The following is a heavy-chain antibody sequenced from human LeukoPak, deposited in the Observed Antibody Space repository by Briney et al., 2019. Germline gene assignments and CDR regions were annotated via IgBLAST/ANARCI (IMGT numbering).Heavy chain of an antibody. CDR1: GFTFSDYY. CDR3: ARASGSYQDAFDI. J-gene: IGHJ3*02. D-gene: IGHD1-26*01. V-gene: IGHV3-11*06. CDR2: ISYTSGYI. Sequence: GGSLRLSCAASGFTFSDYYMSWIRQAPGKGLEWVSSISYTSGYIYYADSVKGRFTISRDNAKNSLFLQMNSLRAEDAAVYYCARASGSYQDAFDIWGQGTMVTVSS.